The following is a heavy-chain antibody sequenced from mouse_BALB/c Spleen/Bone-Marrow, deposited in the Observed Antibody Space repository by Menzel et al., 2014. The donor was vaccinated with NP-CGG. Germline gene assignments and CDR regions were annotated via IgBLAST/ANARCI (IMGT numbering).Heavy chain of an antibody. CDR3: ARDKGGILFDY. V-gene: IGHV7-3*02. J-gene: IGHJ2*01. CDR1: GFTFXDYY. D-gene: IGHD1-1*02. Sequence: EVHLVESGGGLVQPGGSLRLSCATSGFTFXDYYMNWVRQPPGQALEWLGFIRNKANGYTTEYSASVKGRFTISRDNSQSILYLQMNTLRAEDSATYYCARDKGGILFDYWGQGTTLTVSS. CDR2: IRNKANGYTT.